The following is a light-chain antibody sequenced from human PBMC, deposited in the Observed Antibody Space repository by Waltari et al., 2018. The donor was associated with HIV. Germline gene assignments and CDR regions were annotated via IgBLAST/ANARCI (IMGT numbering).Light chain of an antibody. CDR2: WAS. V-gene: IGKV4-1*01. CDR1: QSVLYSSNNKNY. CDR3: QQYYSTPLT. J-gene: IGKJ4*01. Sequence: DIVMTQSPDSLAVSLGERATINCKSSQSVLYSSNNKNYLAWYQQKPGQPPKLLIYWASTRESGVPDRFSGSGSGTDFTLTISSPQAEDVAVYYCQQYYSTPLTFGGGTTVEIK.